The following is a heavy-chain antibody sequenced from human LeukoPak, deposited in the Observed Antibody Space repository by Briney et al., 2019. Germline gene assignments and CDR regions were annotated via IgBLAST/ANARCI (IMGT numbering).Heavy chain of an antibody. J-gene: IGHJ4*02. CDR3: AKLPFDFWSGYQPAHYFDY. CDR1: GFTFSSYG. D-gene: IGHD3-3*01. CDR2: IWYDGSNK. Sequence: GGSLRLSCAASGFTFSSYGMHWVRQAPGKGLEWVAVIWYDGSNKYYADSVKGRFTISRDNSKNTLYLQMNSLRAEDTAVYYCAKLPFDFWSGYQPAHYFDYWGQGTLVTVSS. V-gene: IGHV3-33*06.